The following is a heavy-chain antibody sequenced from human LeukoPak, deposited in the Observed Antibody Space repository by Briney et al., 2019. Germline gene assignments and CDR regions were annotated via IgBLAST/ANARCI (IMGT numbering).Heavy chain of an antibody. J-gene: IGHJ3*02. CDR1: GFTFSDYY. V-gene: IGHV3-11*01. CDR3: ARVGASAYDAFDI. CDR2: ISSSGSTI. D-gene: IGHD3-16*01. Sequence: PGGSLRLSCAASGFTFSDYYMSRIRQAPGKGLEWVSYISSSGSTIYYADSVKGRFTISRDNAKNSLYLQMNSLRAEDTAVYYCARVGASAYDAFDIWGQGTMVTVSS.